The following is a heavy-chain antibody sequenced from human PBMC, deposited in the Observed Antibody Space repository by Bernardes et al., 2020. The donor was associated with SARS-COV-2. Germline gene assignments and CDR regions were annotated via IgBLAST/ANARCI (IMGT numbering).Heavy chain of an antibody. CDR1: GFTFDYFS. J-gene: IGHJ4*02. CDR2: ITGDGSYI. D-gene: IGHD6-19*01. CDR3: TRATKRYSSGWYIVGGFDY. V-gene: IGHV3-21*06. Sequence: GGSLRLSCAASGFTFDYFSVNWVRQAPGKGLAWVSSITGDGSYIYYADSVKGRFTISRDNAKNSLYLQMNSLTAEDTAIYYCTRATKRYSSGWYIVGGFDYWGKGTQVTVSS.